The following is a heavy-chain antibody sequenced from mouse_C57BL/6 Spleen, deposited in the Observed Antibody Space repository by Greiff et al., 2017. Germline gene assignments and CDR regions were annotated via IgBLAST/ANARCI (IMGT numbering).Heavy chain of an antibody. Sequence: QVQLKESGPGLVQPSQSLSITCTVSGFSLTSYGVHWVGQSPGKGLEWLGVIWRGGSTDYNAAFISRLSITKDKSKSQVFFKMNSLQADDTAIYYCAKEDDYDEGFDYWGQGTTLTVSS. D-gene: IGHD2-4*01. CDR1: GFSLTSYG. J-gene: IGHJ2*01. CDR2: IWRGGST. CDR3: AKEDDYDEGFDY. V-gene: IGHV2-5*01.